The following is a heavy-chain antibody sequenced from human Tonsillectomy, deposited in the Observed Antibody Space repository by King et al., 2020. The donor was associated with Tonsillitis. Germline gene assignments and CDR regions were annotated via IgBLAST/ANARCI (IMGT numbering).Heavy chain of an antibody. J-gene: IGHJ4*02. Sequence: VQLVESGGGLVQPGRSLRLSCAASGFTFDDYAMHWVRQAPGKGLEWVSGISWNSGSIGYADSVKGRFTISRDNAKNSLYLQMNSLRAEDTALYYCAKAALYGSGGYDYWGQGTLVTVSS. V-gene: IGHV3-9*01. CDR2: ISWNSGSI. D-gene: IGHD3-10*01. CDR3: AKAALYGSGGYDY. CDR1: GFTFDDYA.